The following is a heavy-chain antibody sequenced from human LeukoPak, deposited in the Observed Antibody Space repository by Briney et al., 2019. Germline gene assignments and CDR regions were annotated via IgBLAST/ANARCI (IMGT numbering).Heavy chain of an antibody. V-gene: IGHV3-66*01. CDR2: IYSTDST. CDR3: ARDMIGRTYEGFDI. J-gene: IGHJ3*02. D-gene: IGHD3-22*01. CDR1: GFTVSSHY. Sequence: QPGGSLRLSCAASGFTVSSHYMSWVRQAPGKGLEWVSIIYSTDSTYYADSVKGRFTTSRDNSKNMLYLQMNGLRAEDTAVYYCARDMIGRTYEGFDIWGQGTMVTVSS.